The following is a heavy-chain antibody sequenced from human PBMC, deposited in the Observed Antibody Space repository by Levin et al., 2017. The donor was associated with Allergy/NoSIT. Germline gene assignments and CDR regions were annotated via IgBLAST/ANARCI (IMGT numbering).Heavy chain of an antibody. V-gene: IGHV3-7*01. J-gene: IGHJ2*01. D-gene: IGHD2-2*01. Sequence: GGSLRLSCAASGSNFGSYWMSWVRQGPGKGLEWVANINQDGSKKYYVDSVKGRFTISRDNAKNSLYLQMNTLRGEDTAVYYCAREVVIVPAAVVSWYFDRWGRGTQVTVSS. CDR1: GSNFGSYW. CDR3: AREVVIVPAAVVSWYFDR. CDR2: INQDGSKK.